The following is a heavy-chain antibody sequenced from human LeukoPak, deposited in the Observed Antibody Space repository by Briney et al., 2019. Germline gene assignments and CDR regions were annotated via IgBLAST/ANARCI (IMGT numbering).Heavy chain of an antibody. Sequence: GASVKVSCKVSGYTLTELSMHWVRQAPGKGLEWMGGFDPEDGETIYAQKFQGRVTMTEDTSTDTAYMALNNLKSEDTAIYYCFKFAAGPDPYYPWGQGTLVTVSS. J-gene: IGHJ5*02. V-gene: IGHV1-24*01. CDR3: FKFAAGPDPYYP. CDR2: FDPEDGET. D-gene: IGHD6-13*01. CDR1: GYTLTELS.